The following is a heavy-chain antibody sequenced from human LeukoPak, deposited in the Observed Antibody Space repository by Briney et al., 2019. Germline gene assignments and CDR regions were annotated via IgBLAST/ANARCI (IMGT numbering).Heavy chain of an antibody. J-gene: IGHJ4*02. D-gene: IGHD3-9*01. CDR2: ISYDGSNQ. CDR1: GFTFSSYN. Sequence: PGSSLRLSCAASGFTFSSYNMHWVRQAPGNGLEWVALISYDGSNQLYADSVRGRFTISRDNSKNTLQLQLNSLRVEDTAVYYCARIDILTGYAAVGDCWGQGALVTVSS. V-gene: IGHV3-30-3*01. CDR3: ARIDILTGYAAVGDC.